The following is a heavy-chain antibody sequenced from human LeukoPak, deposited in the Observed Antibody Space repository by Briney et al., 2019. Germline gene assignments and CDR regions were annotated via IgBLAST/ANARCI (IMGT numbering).Heavy chain of an antibody. V-gene: IGHV4-34*01. CDR3: ARASLGATLDY. J-gene: IGHJ4*02. CDR2: INHSGST. CDR1: GGSFSGYY. Sequence: SETLSLTCAVYGGSFSGYYWSWIRQRPGKGLEWLGEINHSGSTNYNPSLKSRVTISVDTSKNQFSLKLSSVTAADMAVYYCARASLGATLDYWGQGTLVTVSS. D-gene: IGHD1-26*01.